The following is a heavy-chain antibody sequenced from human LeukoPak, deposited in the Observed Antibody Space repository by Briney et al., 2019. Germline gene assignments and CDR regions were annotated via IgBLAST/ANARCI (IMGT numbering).Heavy chain of an antibody. CDR3: ARGMATPLHYFDY. Sequence: SETLSLTCTVSGGSINTPNYYWGWIRQTPGKGLEWIGNIFHSGSTYYNPSLKSRVTISIDTSTNQFSLKLSSVTAADTAVYYCARGMATPLHYFDYWGQGTLVTASS. CDR2: IFHSGST. V-gene: IGHV4-39*07. D-gene: IGHD5-24*01. CDR1: GGSINTPNYY. J-gene: IGHJ4*02.